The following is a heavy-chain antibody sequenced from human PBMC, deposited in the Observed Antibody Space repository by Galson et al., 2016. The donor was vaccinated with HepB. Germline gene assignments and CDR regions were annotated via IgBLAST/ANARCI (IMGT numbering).Heavy chain of an antibody. V-gene: IGHV1-69*13. Sequence: SVKVSCKASGGTFSNYAISWVRQAPGQGLEWMGGIIPIYGAANYAEKFQGRVTITADESTSTAYMELSSLRSEDTAIYYCAKDLLTFGVPTPNHNGLDVWGQGTTVTVSS. CDR3: AKDLLTFGVPTPNHNGLDV. D-gene: IGHD3-16*01. J-gene: IGHJ6*02. CDR1: GGTFSNYA. CDR2: IIPIYGAA.